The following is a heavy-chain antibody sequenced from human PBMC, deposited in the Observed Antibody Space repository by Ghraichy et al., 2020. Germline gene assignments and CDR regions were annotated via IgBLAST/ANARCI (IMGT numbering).Heavy chain of an antibody. Sequence: LTCAASGFTFGSYAMSWVRQAPGKGLEWVSGISGSGGSTNHADSVKGRFTISRDNSKNTLYLQMNTLRVEDTAVYYCAKRPYYYDSRGYYNDYWGQGTLVTVSS. CDR2: ISGSGGST. J-gene: IGHJ4*02. CDR1: GFTFGSYA. V-gene: IGHV3-23*01. D-gene: IGHD3-22*01. CDR3: AKRPYYYDSRGYYNDY.